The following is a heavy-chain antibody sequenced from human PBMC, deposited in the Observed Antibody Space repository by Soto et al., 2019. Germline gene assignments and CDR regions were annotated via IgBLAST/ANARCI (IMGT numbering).Heavy chain of an antibody. CDR1: GFTFSSYA. CDR2: ISYDGSNK. Sequence: QVQLVESGGGVVQPGRSLRLSCAASGFTFSSYAMHWIRQAPGKGLEWVAVISYDGSNKYYADSVKGRFTMSKDNSKNTLSVKMNSLRAEGPAVYYCARDEGLAYWGQGTLVTVSS. V-gene: IGHV3-30-3*01. J-gene: IGHJ4*02. CDR3: ARDEGLAY.